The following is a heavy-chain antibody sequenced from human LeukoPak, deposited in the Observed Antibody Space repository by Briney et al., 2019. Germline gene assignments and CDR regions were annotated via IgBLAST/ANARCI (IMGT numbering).Heavy chain of an antibody. Sequence: PGGSLRLSCAASGFTFDDYAMHWVRQAPGKGLEWVSGINWNSGDVGYADSVEGRFTISRDNAKNSLYLQMNSLRAEDTAVYYCARVRLTGGWFDPWGQGTLVTVSS. CDR3: ARVRLTGGWFDP. CDR2: INWNSGDV. V-gene: IGHV3-9*01. D-gene: IGHD7-27*01. J-gene: IGHJ5*02. CDR1: GFTFDDYA.